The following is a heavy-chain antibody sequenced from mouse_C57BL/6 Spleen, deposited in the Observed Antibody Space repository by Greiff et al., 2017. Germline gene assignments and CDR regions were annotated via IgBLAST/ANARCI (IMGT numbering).Heavy chain of an antibody. Sequence: VQLQQSVAELVRPGASVKLSCTASGFNINNTCMHWVKQRPERGLEWIGRIDPANGSTKYAAKFQGKATITVDKPSNTAYMQLSSLTSEDTAIYYCARPCYSSYDGYFAYWGQGTTLTVS. CDR3: ARPCYSSYDGYFAY. J-gene: IGHJ2*01. V-gene: IGHV14-3*01. CDR2: IDPANGST. D-gene: IGHD2-5*01. CDR1: GFNINNTC.